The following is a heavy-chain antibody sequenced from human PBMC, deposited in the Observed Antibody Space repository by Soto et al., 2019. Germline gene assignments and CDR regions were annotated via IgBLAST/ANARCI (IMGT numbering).Heavy chain of an antibody. Sequence: GESLKISCAASGFTFSSYSMNWVRQAPGKGLEWVSSISSSSSYIYYADSVKGRFTISRDNAKNSLYLQMNSLRAEDTAVYYCARSVWLQFSDYWGQGTLVTVSS. V-gene: IGHV3-21*01. D-gene: IGHD5-12*01. CDR3: ARSVWLQFSDY. J-gene: IGHJ4*02. CDR1: GFTFSSYS. CDR2: ISSSSSYI.